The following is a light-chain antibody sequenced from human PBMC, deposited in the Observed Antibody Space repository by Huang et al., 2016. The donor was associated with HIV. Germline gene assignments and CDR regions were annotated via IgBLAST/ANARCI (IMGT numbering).Light chain of an antibody. CDR3: QQLSTYPRT. V-gene: IGKV1-9*01. Sequence: IPLTQSPSSLSASVGDRVTITCRASEGIGNYLAWYQQKPGKAPKLLVYGASTLQNGVPSRFGGTGSGTHFTLTISSLQPEDFAAYYCQQLSTYPRTFGQGTKVEIK. J-gene: IGKJ1*01. CDR1: EGIGNY. CDR2: GAS.